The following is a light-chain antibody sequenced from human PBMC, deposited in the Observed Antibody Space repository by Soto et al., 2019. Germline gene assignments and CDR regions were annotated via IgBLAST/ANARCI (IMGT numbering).Light chain of an antibody. CDR1: SRDVGAYNF. CDR3: SSQTGYATML. J-gene: IGLJ2*01. CDR2: EVS. V-gene: IGLV2-14*01. Sequence: QSVLTQPASVSGSPGQSITISCTGTSRDVGAYNFVSWYQQFPGKAPKLLIYEVSNRPSGVSDRFSGSKSGNTASLIISGLQADDEADYYCSSQTGYATMLFGGGTKVTVL.